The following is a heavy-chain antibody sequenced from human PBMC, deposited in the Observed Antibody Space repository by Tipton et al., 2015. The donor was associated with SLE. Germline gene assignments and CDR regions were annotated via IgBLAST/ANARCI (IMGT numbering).Heavy chain of an antibody. J-gene: IGHJ6*03. CDR3: ARAGAGYYYYYYMDV. CDR1: GGFIIGFY. Sequence: TLSLTCSVSGGFIIGFYWVWIRQPPGRGLEWIGYISESGDTKYNPSLTSRVTMSVDTSKNQFSLKLSSVTAADTAVYYCARAGAGYYYYYYMDVWGKGTTVTVSS. CDR2: ISESGDT. V-gene: IGHV4-59*01.